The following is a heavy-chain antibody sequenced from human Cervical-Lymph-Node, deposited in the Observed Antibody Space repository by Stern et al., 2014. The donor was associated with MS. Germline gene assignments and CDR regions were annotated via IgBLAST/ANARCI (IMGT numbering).Heavy chain of an antibody. V-gene: IGHV1-69*01. D-gene: IGHD4-23*01. CDR3: TREHHGGNFAS. Sequence: VQLVQSWAEVKKPGSSVKVSCKVSGASFSTNAISWVRQAPGQGLEWMGAIVSIFDKANYAQRFRGRVTITADESTSTAYLALSSLRSGDTAVYFCTREHHGGNFASWGQGTLVTVSS. CDR2: IVSIFDKA. CDR1: GASFSTNA. J-gene: IGHJ4*02.